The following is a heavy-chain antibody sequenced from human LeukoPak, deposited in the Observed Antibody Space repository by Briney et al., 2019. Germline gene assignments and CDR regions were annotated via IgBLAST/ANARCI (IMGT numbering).Heavy chain of an antibody. CDR2: IGHSGRT. J-gene: IGHJ5*02. Sequence: SETLSLTCAVYGGSFSGYYWSWIRQPPGKGLEWIGGIGHSGRTNHNTSLKSRVTISVDTSKNQFSLKLSSVTAADTAVYYCARAPAEGGVPAAMRSWFDPWGEGTLVSVST. V-gene: IGHV4-34*01. CDR1: GGSFSGYY. D-gene: IGHD2-2*01. CDR3: ARAPAEGGVPAAMRSWFDP.